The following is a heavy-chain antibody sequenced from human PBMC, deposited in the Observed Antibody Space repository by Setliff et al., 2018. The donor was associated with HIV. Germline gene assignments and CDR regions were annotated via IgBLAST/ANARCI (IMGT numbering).Heavy chain of an antibody. D-gene: IGHD6-19*01. V-gene: IGHV1-69*13. Sequence: SVKVSCKASGGTFSSYAISWVRQAPGQGLEWMGGIVPIFDTVNYAENFQGRVTITADESTSTAYMELSSLGSEDTAVYYCARGEGSGWDTVEGNYYNLDVWGPGTTVTVSS. CDR1: GGTFSSYA. CDR2: IVPIFDTV. CDR3: ARGEGSGWDTVEGNYYNLDV. J-gene: IGHJ6*02.